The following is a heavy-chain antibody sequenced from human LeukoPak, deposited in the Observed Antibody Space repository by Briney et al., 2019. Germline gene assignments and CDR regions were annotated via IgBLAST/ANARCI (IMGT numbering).Heavy chain of an antibody. CDR3: ARDGNDYNSLDAFDM. CDR2: ISYDGSNK. D-gene: IGHD5-24*01. CDR1: GFTFSSYA. J-gene: IGHJ3*02. Sequence: GGSLRLSCAASGFTFSSYAMHWVRQAPGKGLEWVAVISYDGSNKYYADSVKGRFTISRDNSKNTLYLQMNSLRAEDTAVYYCARDGNDYNSLDAFDMWGRGTMVTVSS. V-gene: IGHV3-30-3*01.